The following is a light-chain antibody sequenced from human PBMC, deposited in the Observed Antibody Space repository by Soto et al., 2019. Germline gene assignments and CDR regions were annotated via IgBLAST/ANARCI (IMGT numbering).Light chain of an antibody. V-gene: IGLV1-44*01. Sequence: QSVLTQPPSASGTPGQRVTISCSGSSSNIGSNTVNWYRQLPGTAPKLLVYSNNQRPSGVPDRFSGSKSGTSASLAISGLHHDEEADYYCSAWEDSGKGPLFGGGTQLTVL. CDR2: SNN. J-gene: IGLJ2*01. CDR1: SSNIGSNT. CDR3: SAWEDSGKGPL.